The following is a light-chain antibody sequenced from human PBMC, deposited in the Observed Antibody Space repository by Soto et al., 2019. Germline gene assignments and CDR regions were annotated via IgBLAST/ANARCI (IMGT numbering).Light chain of an antibody. Sequence: ETVLTQSPAALSLSAGERATLSCRASQSVSSYLAWYQQKPGQAPRLLIYDASNRATGIPARFSGSGSVTDFNLTISSLEPEDFAVYSCQQHNTWPITFGQGTRL. CDR3: QQHNTWPIT. CDR1: QSVSSY. J-gene: IGKJ5*01. V-gene: IGKV3-11*01. CDR2: DAS.